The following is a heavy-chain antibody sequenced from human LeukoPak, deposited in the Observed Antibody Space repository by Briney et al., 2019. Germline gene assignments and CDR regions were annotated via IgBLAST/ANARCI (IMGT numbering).Heavy chain of an antibody. CDR2: IYYSGST. CDR1: GGSTSSGDYY. V-gene: IGHV4-30-4*08. CDR3: ATKSSSSGGLDYYYYYMDV. Sequence: PSQTLSLTCTVSGGSTSSGDYYWSWIRQPPGKGLEWIGYIYYSGSTYYNPSLNSRVTISVDTSKNEFSLKLSSVTAADMAVYYCATKSSSSGGLDYYYYYMDVWGKGTTVTVSS. D-gene: IGHD6-6*01. J-gene: IGHJ6*03.